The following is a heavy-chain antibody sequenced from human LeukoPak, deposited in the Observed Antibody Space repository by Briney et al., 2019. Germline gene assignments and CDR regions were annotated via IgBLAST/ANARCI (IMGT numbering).Heavy chain of an antibody. CDR1: GYTFTSYY. V-gene: IGHV1-46*01. CDR2: INPSGGST. D-gene: IGHD3-22*01. J-gene: IGHJ3*02. CDR3: AREIDTSGNDAFDI. Sequence: ASVKVSCKASGYTFTSYYMHWVRQAPGQGLEWMGIINPSGGSTNYAQKFQGRVTITADESTSTAYMELSRLESDDTAVYYCAREIDTSGNDAFDIWGQGTMVTVSS.